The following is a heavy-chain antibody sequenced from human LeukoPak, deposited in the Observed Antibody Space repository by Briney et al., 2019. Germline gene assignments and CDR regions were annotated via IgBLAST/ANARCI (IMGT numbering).Heavy chain of an antibody. CDR3: ARDPRYYYDSSGYAFDI. V-gene: IGHV3-21*01. J-gene: IGHJ3*02. D-gene: IGHD3-22*01. CDR1: GFTFSSYS. Sequence: GGSLRLSCAASGFTFSSYSMNWVRQAPGKGLEWVSSISSSSSYIYYADSVKGRFTISRDNSKNTLYLQMNSLRAEDTAVYYCARDPRYYYDSSGYAFDIWGQGTMVTVSS. CDR2: ISSSSSYI.